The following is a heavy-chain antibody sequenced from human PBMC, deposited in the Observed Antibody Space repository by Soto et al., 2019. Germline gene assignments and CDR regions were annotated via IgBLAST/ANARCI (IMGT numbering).Heavy chain of an antibody. CDR1: GGSISSYY. Sequence: QVQLQESGPGLVKPSETLSLTCTVSGGSISSYYWSWIRQPPGKGLEWIGYIYYSGSTNYNPSLKGRVTISVDTSKNQFSLKLSSVTAADTAVYYCARDRGRYYYYGMDVWGQGTTVTVSS. CDR3: ARDRGRYYYYGMDV. J-gene: IGHJ6*02. V-gene: IGHV4-59*01. CDR2: IYYSGST.